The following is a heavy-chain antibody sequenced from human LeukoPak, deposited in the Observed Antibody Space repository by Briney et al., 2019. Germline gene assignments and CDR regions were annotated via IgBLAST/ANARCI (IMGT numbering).Heavy chain of an antibody. CDR3: ARTYCSSTSCYAASGMDV. CDR1: GGSISSYY. CDR2: IYYSGST. D-gene: IGHD2-2*01. Sequence: PSETLSLTCTVSGGSISSYYWSWIRQPPGKGLEWIGYIYYSGSTNYSPSLKSRVTISVDTSKNQFSLKLSSVTAADTAVYYCARTYCSSTSCYAASGMDVWGQGTTVTVSS. J-gene: IGHJ6*02. V-gene: IGHV4-59*01.